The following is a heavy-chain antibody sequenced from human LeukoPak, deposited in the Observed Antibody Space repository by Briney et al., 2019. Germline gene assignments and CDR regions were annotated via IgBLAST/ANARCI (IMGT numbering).Heavy chain of an antibody. J-gene: IGHJ4*02. D-gene: IGHD6-19*01. CDR3: ARVVGSSGWYLGY. CDR2: ISYDGSNK. Sequence: QPGGSLRLSCAASGFSFGSYGMHWVRQAPGKGLEGVAVISYDGSNKYYADSVKGRFTISRYDAQNSLYLQMNSLRVEDTAIYYCARVVGSSGWYLGYWGQGTLVTVSS. CDR1: GFSFGSYG. V-gene: IGHV3-30*03.